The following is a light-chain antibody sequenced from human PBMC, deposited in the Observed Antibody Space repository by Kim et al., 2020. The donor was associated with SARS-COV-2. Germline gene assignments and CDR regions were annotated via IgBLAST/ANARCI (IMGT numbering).Light chain of an antibody. CDR1: SLRSYY. J-gene: IGLJ3*02. CDR2: GKN. CDR3: SSRDSSGNHRV. V-gene: IGLV3-19*01. Sequence: ALGQTVRITCQGDSLRSYYASWYQQKPGQAPVLVIYGKNNRPSGIPDRFSGSSSGNTASLTITGAQAEDEADYYCSSRDSSGNHRVFGGGTKLTVL.